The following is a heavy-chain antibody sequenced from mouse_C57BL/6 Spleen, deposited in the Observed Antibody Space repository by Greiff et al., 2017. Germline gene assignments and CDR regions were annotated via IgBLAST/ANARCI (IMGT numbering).Heavy chain of an antibody. CDR3: AYYGYFYYFDY. CDR2: SGPGSGST. V-gene: IGHV1-77*01. J-gene: IGHJ2*01. CDR1: GYTFTDYY. Sequence: VQLQQSGAELVKPGASVQISCKASGYTFTDYYINWVKQRPGQGLEWIGTSGPGSGSTYNNEKFKGKATLTADKSSSTAYMQLSSLTSEDSAIYFCAYYGYFYYFDYWDQVTTLTVSS. D-gene: IGHD2-3*01.